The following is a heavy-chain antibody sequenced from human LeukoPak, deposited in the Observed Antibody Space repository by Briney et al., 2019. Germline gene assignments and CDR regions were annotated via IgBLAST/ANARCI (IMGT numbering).Heavy chain of an antibody. D-gene: IGHD5-12*01. CDR3: ARGPSGYHNT. J-gene: IGHJ4*02. CDR2: ISSSGSTI. V-gene: IGHV3-48*04. CDR1: GYTFTSYY. Sequence: ASVKVSCKASGYTFTSYYMHWVRQAPGKGLEWVSYISSSGSTIYYADSVKGRFTISRDNAKNSLYLQMNSLRAEDTAVYYCARGPSGYHNTGGQGTLVTVSS.